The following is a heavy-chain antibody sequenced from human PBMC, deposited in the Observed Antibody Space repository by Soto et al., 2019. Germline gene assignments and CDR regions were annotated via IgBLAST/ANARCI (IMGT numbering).Heavy chain of an antibody. D-gene: IGHD3-3*01. Sequence: ASVKVSCKASGYTFTSYDINWVRQATGQGLEWMGWMNPNSGNTGYAQKFQGRVTMTRNTSISTAYMELSSLRSEDTAVYYCARGLRFLEWLSKDLDYWGQGAVVTVCS. CDR2: MNPNSGNT. CDR3: ARGLRFLEWLSKDLDY. V-gene: IGHV1-8*01. J-gene: IGHJ4*02. CDR1: GYTFTSYD.